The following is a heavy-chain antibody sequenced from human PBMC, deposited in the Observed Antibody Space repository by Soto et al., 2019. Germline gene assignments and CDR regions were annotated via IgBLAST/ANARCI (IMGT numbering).Heavy chain of an antibody. CDR2: ISAYNGNT. CDR1: GYTLTSYG. Sequence: ASLKLSCKAAGYTLTSYGISWVSQDHEKGLEWMGWISAYNGNTNYAQKLQGRVTMTTDTSTSTAYMEQRSLRSDDTAVYYCARYWRYRFIAAAGDGFDPWGQGTLVTGSP. V-gene: IGHV1-18*01. D-gene: IGHD6-13*01. J-gene: IGHJ5*02. CDR3: ARYWRYRFIAAAGDGFDP.